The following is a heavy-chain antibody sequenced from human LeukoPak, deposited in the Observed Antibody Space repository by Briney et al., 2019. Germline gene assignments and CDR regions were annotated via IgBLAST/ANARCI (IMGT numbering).Heavy chain of an antibody. CDR1: GFTFDNYA. D-gene: IGHD1-20*01. CDR2: ISGSGGST. J-gene: IGHJ4*02. Sequence: GGSLRLSRAASGFTFDNYAMSWVRQAPGKGLEWVSGISGSGGSTYYADSVKGRFTISRDNSKNTLYLQMNSLRAEDTAVYYCAKGNNWRYDYWAREPWSPSPQ. CDR3: AKGNNWRYDY. V-gene: IGHV3-23*01.